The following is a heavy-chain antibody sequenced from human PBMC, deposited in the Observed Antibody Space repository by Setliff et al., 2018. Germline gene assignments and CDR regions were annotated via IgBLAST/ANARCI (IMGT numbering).Heavy chain of an antibody. CDR3: ARCGGGIGYSGTWFGHYDL. V-gene: IGHV3-30*02. J-gene: IGHJ4*02. D-gene: IGHD5-12*01. Sequence: PGESLKISCAASGFAFRSYAMDWVRRAPGRGLEWVAFIRYDGSKVLYADSVKGRVTISKDDSKNTLYLQMDNLRPDDTAVYCCARCGGGIGYSGTWFGHYDLWGQGTPVTVSS. CDR2: IRYDGSKV. CDR1: GFAFRSYA.